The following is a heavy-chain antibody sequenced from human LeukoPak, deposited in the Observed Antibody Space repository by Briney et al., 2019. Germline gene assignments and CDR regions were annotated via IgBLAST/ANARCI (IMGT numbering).Heavy chain of an antibody. CDR2: INSDGSST. CDR1: GFTFSSYW. D-gene: IGHD2-15*01. Sequence: TGGSLRLSCAASGFTFSSYWMHWVRQAPGKGLVWVSRINSDGSSTSYADSVKGRFTISRDNAKNTMYLQMNSLRAEDTAVYYCARGGDRTYCSGGSCYSLGDYWGQGTLVTVSS. J-gene: IGHJ4*02. CDR3: ARGGDRTYCSGGSCYSLGDY. V-gene: IGHV3-74*01.